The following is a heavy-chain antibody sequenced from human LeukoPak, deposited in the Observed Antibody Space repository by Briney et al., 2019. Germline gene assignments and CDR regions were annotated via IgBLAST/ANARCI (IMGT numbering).Heavy chain of an antibody. CDR2: VYYTGRT. V-gene: IGHV4-59*12. J-gene: IGHJ5*02. CDR3: ARGRGWFDP. CDR1: GGSLTGYY. Sequence: PSETLSLTCTVSGGSLTGYYWSWIRQPPGKGLEWIAYVYYTGRTLYNPSLESRVTISVDTSKTQFSLKLSSVTAADTAVYYCARGRGWFDPWGQGTLVTVSS.